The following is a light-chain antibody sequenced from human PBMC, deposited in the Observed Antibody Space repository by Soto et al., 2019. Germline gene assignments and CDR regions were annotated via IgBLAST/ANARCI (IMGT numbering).Light chain of an antibody. V-gene: IGKV1-39*01. Sequence: DIQMTQSPSSLSASVGDRVTITFRASQSISTYLNWYQQKPGKAPKLLIYAAANLQSGVPSRFSGSGSGTDFTLTISSLQREDFATYYCQQRYTTSITFGQGTRLEIK. CDR3: QQRYTTSIT. CDR1: QSISTY. J-gene: IGKJ5*01. CDR2: AAA.